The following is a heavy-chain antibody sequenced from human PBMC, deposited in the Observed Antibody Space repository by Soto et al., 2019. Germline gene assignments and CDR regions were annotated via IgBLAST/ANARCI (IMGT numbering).Heavy chain of an antibody. CDR3: ASSDVSGTNYFDY. CDR2: IIPIFGTA. D-gene: IGHD5-12*01. V-gene: IGHV1-69*13. J-gene: IGHJ4*02. CDR1: GGTFSSYA. Sequence: GASVKVSCKASGGTFSSYAISWVRQAPGQGLEWMGGIIPIFGTANYAQKFQGRVTITADESTSTAYMELSSLRSEDTAVYYCASSDVSGTNYFDYWGQGTLVTVSS.